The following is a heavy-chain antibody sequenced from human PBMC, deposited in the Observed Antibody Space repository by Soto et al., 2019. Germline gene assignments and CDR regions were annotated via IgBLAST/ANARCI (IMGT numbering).Heavy chain of an antibody. D-gene: IGHD3-3*01. J-gene: IGHJ4*02. CDR2: ISGGGGTT. V-gene: IGHV3-23*01. CDR3: AKALSLVSPFGY. Sequence: EVQLLESGGRLVQPGGSLRLSCTASGFTFIDYALSWVRQAPGKRLEWVSLISGGGGTTQYADSVKGRFTISRDNSKNTVYLQMNSLRGEDTAVSFCAKALSLVSPFGYWGQGTLVTVSS. CDR1: GFTFIDYA.